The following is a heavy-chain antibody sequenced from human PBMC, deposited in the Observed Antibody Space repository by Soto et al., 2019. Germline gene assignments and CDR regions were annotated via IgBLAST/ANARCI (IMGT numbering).Heavy chain of an antibody. D-gene: IGHD4-17*01. CDR3: ATEITVTTNARGDS. CDR2: ISYHGSDT. CDR1: EPGFRDHA. V-gene: IGHV3-30*04. J-gene: IGHJ5*01. Sequence: QLVESGGGVVPPGGSLRLSGAASEPGFRDHAMLWIRPVPGKRLECVAIISYHGSDTYYAESVRGRFTISRDNSKNMLCVQMHSRRPEDTAIYYCATEITVTTNARGDSWGQGTLVSFSS.